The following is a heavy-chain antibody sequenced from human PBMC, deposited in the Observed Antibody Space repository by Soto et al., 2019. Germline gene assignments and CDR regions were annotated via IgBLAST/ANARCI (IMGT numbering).Heavy chain of an antibody. CDR1: GGSFSGYY. J-gene: IGHJ6*02. V-gene: IGHV4-34*01. Sequence: QVQLQQWGAGLLKPSETLSLTCAVYGGSFSGYYWSWIRQPPGKGLEWIGEINHSGSTNYNPSLKSRVTISVDTSKNQFSRKLSSVTAADTAVYYCARLAALDVWGQGTTVTVSS. CDR2: INHSGST. CDR3: ARLAALDV. D-gene: IGHD6-25*01.